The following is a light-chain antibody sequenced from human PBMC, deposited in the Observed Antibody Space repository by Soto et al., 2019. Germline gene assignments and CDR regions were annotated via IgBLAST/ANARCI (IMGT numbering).Light chain of an antibody. CDR2: LGF. CDR3: MQALQTPRT. Sequence: EIVMTQSPRSLPVTPGEPASISCRSSQSLLHSNGYNFLDWYLQKPGQSPQLLIYLGFNRTSGVPDRFSGSGAGTDFTLTISRVEAEDVGVYYCMQALQTPRTFGQGTKVEIK. V-gene: IGKV2-28*01. J-gene: IGKJ1*01. CDR1: QSLLHSNGYNF.